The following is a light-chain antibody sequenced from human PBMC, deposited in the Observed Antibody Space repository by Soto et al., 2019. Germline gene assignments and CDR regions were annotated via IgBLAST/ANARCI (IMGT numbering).Light chain of an antibody. Sequence: QSVLTQPPSASGTPGQRVTISCSGSTSNIGSNYVYWYQQVPGTAPKLLIYRHDQRPSGVPDRFSGSRSGTSASPAISGLRSEDEADYYCASWDDSLSGEVFGGGTKLTVL. CDR2: RHD. V-gene: IGLV1-47*01. J-gene: IGLJ3*02. CDR3: ASWDDSLSGEV. CDR1: TSNIGSNY.